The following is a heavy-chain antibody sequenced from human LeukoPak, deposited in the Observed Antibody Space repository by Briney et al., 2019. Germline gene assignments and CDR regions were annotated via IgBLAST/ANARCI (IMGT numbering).Heavy chain of an antibody. CDR2: IKQDGSAK. CDR1: GFTLSDHW. Sequence: GGSLRLSCEAPGFTLSDHWMTWVRQAPGKGLEWVAYIKQDGSAKYCVDSVKGRFTISRDNSKNSLYLQMNSLRAEDTAVYYCARGGWSLDYWGQGTLVTVSS. D-gene: IGHD6-19*01. V-gene: IGHV3-7*04. CDR3: ARGGWSLDY. J-gene: IGHJ4*02.